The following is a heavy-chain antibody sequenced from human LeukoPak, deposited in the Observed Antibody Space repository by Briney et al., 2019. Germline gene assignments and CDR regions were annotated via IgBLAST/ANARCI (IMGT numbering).Heavy chain of an antibody. J-gene: IGHJ4*02. CDR2: IGGDESSI. D-gene: IGHD2-15*01. CDR1: EFNFSSYW. CDR3: TRGSGGSKFDS. V-gene: IGHV3-74*01. Sequence: GGSLRLSCAASEFNFSSYWMHWVRQAPGKGLVWVSRIGGDESSIRYADSVKGRFTISRNNAKNTLYLQMNSLRAEDTAVYYCTRGSGGSKFDSWGQGTLVTVSS.